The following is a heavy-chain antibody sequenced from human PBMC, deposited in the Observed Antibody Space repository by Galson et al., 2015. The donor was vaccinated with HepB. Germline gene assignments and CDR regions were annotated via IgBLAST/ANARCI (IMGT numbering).Heavy chain of an antibody. V-gene: IGHV3-21*01. CDR1: GFTFSSYS. CDR2: ISSSSSYI. D-gene: IGHD3-9*01. J-gene: IGHJ4*02. CDR3: ASSYDILTGPDY. Sequence: SLRLSCAASGFTFSSYSMNWVRQAPGKGLEWVSSISSSSSYIYYADSVKGRFTISRDNAKNSLYLQMNSLRAEDTAVYYCASSYDILTGPDYWGQGTLVTVSS.